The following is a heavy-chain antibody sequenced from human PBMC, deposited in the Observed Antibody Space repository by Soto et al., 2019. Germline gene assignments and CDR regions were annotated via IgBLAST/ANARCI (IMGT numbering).Heavy chain of an antibody. D-gene: IGHD2-2*01. V-gene: IGHV3-30*18. CDR2: ISYDGSNK. J-gene: IGHJ4*02. Sequence: QVQLVESGGGVVQPGRSLRLSCAASGFTFSSYGMHWVRQAPGKGLEWVAVISYDGSNKYYADSVKGRFTISRDNSKNTLYLQMNSLRAEDTAVYYCAKDVYSSSTSCPLADWGQGTLVTVSS. CDR3: AKDVYSSSTSCPLAD. CDR1: GFTFSSYG.